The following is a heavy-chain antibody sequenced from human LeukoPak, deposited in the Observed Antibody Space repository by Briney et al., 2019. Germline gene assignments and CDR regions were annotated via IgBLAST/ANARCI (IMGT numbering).Heavy chain of an antibody. J-gene: IGHJ4*01. Sequence: SETLSLTCTVSGSSIRSSSYHWGWVRQPPGKGLEWIGNIHYSGSTSYNPSLKSRVTLSVDTSKNQFSLKLSPVTAADTAVFYCARLTGRDTSDWPYFHYWGQGALVTVSS. D-gene: IGHD2-2*01. CDR1: GSSIRSSSYH. V-gene: IGHV4-39*01. CDR2: IHYSGST. CDR3: ARLTGRDTSDWPYFHY.